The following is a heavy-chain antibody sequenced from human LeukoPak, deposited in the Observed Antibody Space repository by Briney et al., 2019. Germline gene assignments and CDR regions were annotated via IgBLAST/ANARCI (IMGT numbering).Heavy chain of an antibody. V-gene: IGHV4-4*07. CDR1: NGSISIYY. CDR3: AREITVPRPFDY. J-gene: IGHJ4*02. Sequence: PSETLSLTCTVSNGSISIYYWSWVRQPAGKGLEWIGRISASGSTNYNPSLKSRVTMSVDTSKNQFSLKLSSVTAADTAVYYCAREITVPRPFDYWGQGTLVTASS. D-gene: IGHD3-16*01. CDR2: ISASGST.